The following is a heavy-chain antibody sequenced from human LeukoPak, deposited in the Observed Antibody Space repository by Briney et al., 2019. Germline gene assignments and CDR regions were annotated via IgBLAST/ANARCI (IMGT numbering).Heavy chain of an antibody. J-gene: IGHJ4*02. Sequence: AGGSLRLSCAASGFTFTSYWMHWVRQPPGKGLVWVSRVEHDGSRTAYADSVTGRFTISRDNARNMVYLQMNSLRAEDTAVYYCATDLGWGQGTLVIVSS. CDR1: GFTFTSYW. CDR2: VEHDGSRT. V-gene: IGHV3-74*01. CDR3: ATDLG.